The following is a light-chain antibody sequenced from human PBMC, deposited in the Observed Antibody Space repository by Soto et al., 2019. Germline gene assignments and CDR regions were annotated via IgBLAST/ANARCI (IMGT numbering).Light chain of an antibody. CDR3: QVWDSNSDHSV. CDR1: NIGRKS. V-gene: IGLV3-21*01. CDR2: YDS. J-gene: IGLJ2*01. Sequence: SYELTQPPSVSVAPGETARITCGGNNIGRKSVHWYHQKSGQAPVLDIYYDSDRPSGIPERISGSNSGNTATLTITWVEAGDEADYYCQVWDSNSDHSVFGGGTKLTV.